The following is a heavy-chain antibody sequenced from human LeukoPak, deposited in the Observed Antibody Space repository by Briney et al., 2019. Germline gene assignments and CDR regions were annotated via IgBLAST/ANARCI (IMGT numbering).Heavy chain of an antibody. CDR1: GFTFSSYW. D-gene: IGHD2-2*01. V-gene: IGHV3-7*03. Sequence: GGSLRLSCAASGFTFSSYWMSWVRQAPGKGLEWVANIKQDGSEKYYVDSVKGRFTISRDNAKNSLYLQMNSLRAEGTAVYYCATDSWDIVVVPAAMPLFDYWGQGTLVTVSS. CDR2: IKQDGSEK. CDR3: ATDSWDIVVVPAAMPLFDY. J-gene: IGHJ4*02.